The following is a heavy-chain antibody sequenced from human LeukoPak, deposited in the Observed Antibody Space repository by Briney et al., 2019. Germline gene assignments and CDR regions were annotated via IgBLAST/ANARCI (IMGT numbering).Heavy chain of an antibody. CDR2: ISSSSSYI. J-gene: IGHJ4*02. CDR3: ARDSSGWLIDY. CDR1: GFTFSSYS. Sequence: GGSLRLSCAASGFTFSSYSMNWVRQAPGKGLEWVSSISSSSSYIYYADSVKGRFTISRDNAKNSLYPQMNSLRAEDTAVYYCARDSSGWLIDYWGQGTLVTVSS. D-gene: IGHD6-19*01. V-gene: IGHV3-21*01.